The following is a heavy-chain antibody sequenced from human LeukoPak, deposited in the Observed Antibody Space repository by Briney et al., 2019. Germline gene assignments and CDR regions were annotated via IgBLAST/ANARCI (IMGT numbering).Heavy chain of an antibody. V-gene: IGHV3-21*01. Sequence: GGSLRLSCAASGFTFSSYSMNWVRQAPGKGLEWVSSISSSSSYIYCADSVKGRFTISRGNAKNSLYLQMNSLRAEDTAVYYCARDSASSWATILMDYWGQGTLVTVSS. CDR2: ISSSSSYI. J-gene: IGHJ4*02. CDR1: GFTFSSYS. CDR3: ARDSASSWATILMDY. D-gene: IGHD6-13*01.